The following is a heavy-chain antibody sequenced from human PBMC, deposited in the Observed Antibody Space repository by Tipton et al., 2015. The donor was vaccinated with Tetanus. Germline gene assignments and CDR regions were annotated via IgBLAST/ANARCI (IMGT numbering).Heavy chain of an antibody. CDR2: SWYDGTDK. CDR1: GFIFSSYG. CDR3: AREADCSGGSCFSGDFDN. V-gene: IGHV3-33*01. D-gene: IGHD2-15*01. J-gene: IGHJ4*02. Sequence: SLRLSCAASGFIFSSYGIHWVRQAPGKGLEWLAVSWYDGTDKYYADSVKGRFTISRENSKNTLYLQMNSLRAEDTALYYCAREADCSGGSCFSGDFDNWGQGTQVTVSS.